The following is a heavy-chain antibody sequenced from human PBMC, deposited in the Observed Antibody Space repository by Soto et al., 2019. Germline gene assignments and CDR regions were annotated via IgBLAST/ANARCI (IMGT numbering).Heavy chain of an antibody. CDR3: ARVGGFGATTIDY. CDR1: GGSISRGDYY. CDR2: IYYSGRT. D-gene: IGHD3-10*01. J-gene: IGHJ4*02. Sequence: QVQLQESGPGLVKPSQTLSLTCTVSGGSISRGDYYWSWIRQPPGKGLEWIGYIYYSGRTYYNPSLKSRVTISGDTSKNQFSLKLSSVTAADTAVYYCARVGGFGATTIDYWGQGTLVTVSS. V-gene: IGHV4-30-4*01.